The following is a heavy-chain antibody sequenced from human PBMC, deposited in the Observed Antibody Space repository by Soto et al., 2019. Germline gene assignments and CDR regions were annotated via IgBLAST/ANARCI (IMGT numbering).Heavy chain of an antibody. D-gene: IGHD3-22*01. V-gene: IGHV1-69*13. CDR3: ARDLSYYYDSSGYYTQDAFDI. J-gene: IGHJ3*02. Sequence: GASVTVSCKASGGTFSSYAISWVRQAPGQGLEWMGGIIPIFGTANYAQKFQGRVTITADESTSTAYMELSSLRSEDTAVYYCARDLSYYYDSSGYYTQDAFDIWGQGTMVTVSS. CDR1: GGTFSSYA. CDR2: IIPIFGTA.